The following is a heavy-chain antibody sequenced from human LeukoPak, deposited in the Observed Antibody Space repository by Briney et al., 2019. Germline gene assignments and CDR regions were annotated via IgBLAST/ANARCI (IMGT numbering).Heavy chain of an antibody. D-gene: IGHD1-26*01. CDR3: ARDRGTSGSYYGPLDY. CDR1: GFTFSSYA. Sequence: PGGSLGLSCAASGFTFSSYAMHWVRQAPGKGLEWVAVISYDGSNKYYADSVKGRFTISRDNSKNTLYLQMNSLRAEDTAVYYCARDRGTSGSYYGPLDYWGQGTLVTVPS. V-gene: IGHV3-30-3*01. J-gene: IGHJ4*02. CDR2: ISYDGSNK.